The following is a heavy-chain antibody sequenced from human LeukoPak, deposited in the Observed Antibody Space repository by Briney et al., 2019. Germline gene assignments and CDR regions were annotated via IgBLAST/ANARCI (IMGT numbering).Heavy chain of an antibody. J-gene: IGHJ4*02. Sequence: PSETLSLTCTVSGGSISSSSYYWGWIRQPPGKGLEWIGSIYYSGSTYYNPSLKSRVTISVDTSKNQFSLKLSSVTAADTAVYYCARVSVGATDTRTLDYWGQGTLVTVSS. CDR2: IYYSGST. CDR1: GGSISSSSYY. V-gene: IGHV4-39*01. CDR3: ARVSVGATDTRTLDY. D-gene: IGHD1-26*01.